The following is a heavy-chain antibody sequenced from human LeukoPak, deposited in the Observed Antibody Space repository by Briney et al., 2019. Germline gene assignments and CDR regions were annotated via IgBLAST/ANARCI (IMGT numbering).Heavy chain of an antibody. CDR2: IKQDGSEK. V-gene: IGHV3-7*03. J-gene: IGHJ3*02. CDR3: AKDRIHGDPDAFDI. Sequence: PGGSLRLSCAASGFTFSSYWMIWVRQAPGKGLEWVANIKQDGSEKYYVDSVKGRFTISRDNAKNSVYLQMNSLRVEDTAVYYCAKDRIHGDPDAFDIWGQGTMVTASS. D-gene: IGHD5-18*01. CDR1: GFTFSSYW.